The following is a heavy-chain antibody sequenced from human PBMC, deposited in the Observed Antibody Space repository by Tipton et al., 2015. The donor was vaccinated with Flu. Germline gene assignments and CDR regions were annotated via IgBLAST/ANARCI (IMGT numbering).Heavy chain of an antibody. V-gene: IGHV4-59*06. D-gene: IGHD1-14*01. Sequence: TLSLTCTVSGGSISSYYWSWIRQTPGKGLEWIGYIYYSGSAFYNPSLKSRITISVDTSKNQFSLKLTSVTAADTAVYYCARSSSYRKPGDYWGQGTPVTVS. CDR2: IYYSGSA. CDR1: GGSISSYY. J-gene: IGHJ4*02. CDR3: ARSSSYRKPGDY.